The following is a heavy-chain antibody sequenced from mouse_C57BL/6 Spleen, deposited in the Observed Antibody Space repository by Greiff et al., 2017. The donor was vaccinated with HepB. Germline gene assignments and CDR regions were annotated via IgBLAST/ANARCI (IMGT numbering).Heavy chain of an antibody. Sequence: EVQLQESVAELVRPGASVKLSCTASGFNIKNTYMHWVKQRPEQGLEWIGRIDPANGNTKYAPKFQGKATITADTSSNTAYLQLSSLTSEDTAIYYCARSPYYYGSSVYAMDYWGQGTSVTVSS. V-gene: IGHV14-3*01. J-gene: IGHJ4*01. CDR3: ARSPYYYGSSVYAMDY. CDR1: GFNIKNTY. D-gene: IGHD1-1*01. CDR2: IDPANGNT.